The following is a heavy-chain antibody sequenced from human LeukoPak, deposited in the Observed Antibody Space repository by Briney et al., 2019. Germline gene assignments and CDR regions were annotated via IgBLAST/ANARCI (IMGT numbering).Heavy chain of an antibody. CDR3: ATGYAIRGVIRGGLLDV. J-gene: IGHJ6*04. CDR2: ISVYKGNT. CDR1: GYTFSSYG. Sequence: ASVKVSCKASGYTFSSYGISWVRQAPGQGLEWMGWISVYKGNTNYAQKFRGRVTMTEDTSTDTAYMELSSLRSEDTAVYYCATGYAIRGVIRGGLLDVWGKGTTVTVSS. V-gene: IGHV1-18*01. D-gene: IGHD3-10*01.